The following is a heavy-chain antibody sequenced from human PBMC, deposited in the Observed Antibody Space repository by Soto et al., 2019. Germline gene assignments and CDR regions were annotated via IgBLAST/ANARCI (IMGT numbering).Heavy chain of an antibody. CDR3: ATMEPHNDFWSANYYFAY. Sequence: QVPGVGPGPGRALGAPVPPLTCSCCDLPQCSLLLGLDRPTPGEGLELISTIYYGGSTYYSASLKSRVTISIDTSKNQFSLKMTSVTAADTAVYFCATMEPHNDFWSANYYFAYWGQGTLVTVSS. CDR2: IYYGGST. V-gene: IGHV4-39*01. CDR1: CDLPQCSLL. D-gene: IGHD3-3*01. J-gene: IGHJ4*02.